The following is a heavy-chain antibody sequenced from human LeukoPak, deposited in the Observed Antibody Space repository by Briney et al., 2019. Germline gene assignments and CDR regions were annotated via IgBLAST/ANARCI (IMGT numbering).Heavy chain of an antibody. CDR1: GFTFSSYS. V-gene: IGHV3-21*01. CDR3: ARSGVAGTHYYYYMDV. J-gene: IGHJ6*03. Sequence: GGSLRLPCAASGFTFSSYSLNGVRQAPGKGLEWVYSISSSSSYIYYADSVKGRFTISRDNAKNSLYLQMNSLRAEDTAVYYCARSGVAGTHYYYYMDVWGKGTTVTVSS. CDR2: ISSSSSYI. D-gene: IGHD6-19*01.